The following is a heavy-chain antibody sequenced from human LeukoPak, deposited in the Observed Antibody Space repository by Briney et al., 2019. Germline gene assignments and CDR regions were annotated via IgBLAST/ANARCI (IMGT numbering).Heavy chain of an antibody. Sequence: GGSLRLSCAASGFTFSNYAMSWVRQAPGKGLEWVSGISARADSTYYADSVKGRVTISRDNTKNTLFLQLNSLRAEDAAVYYCAKTYMWSIDAFHIWGQGTMVTVSS. CDR1: GFTFSNYA. D-gene: IGHD2-8*02. CDR3: AKTYMWSIDAFHI. V-gene: IGHV3-23*01. J-gene: IGHJ3*02. CDR2: ISARADST.